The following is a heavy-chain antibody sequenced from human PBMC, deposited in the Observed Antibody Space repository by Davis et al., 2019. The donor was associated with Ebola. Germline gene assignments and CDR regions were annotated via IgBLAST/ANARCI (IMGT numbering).Heavy chain of an antibody. CDR2: INHSGSA. J-gene: IGHJ4*02. CDR3: AKDSRGRAAADNFEY. V-gene: IGHV4-34*01. Sequence: SETLSLTCAVYGGSFSGYYWSWIRQPPGKGLEWIGEINHSGSANYNPSLKSRVTISVDTSKNQFSLKLSSVTAADTAVYYCAKDSRGRAAADNFEYWGQGTLVTVSS. CDR1: GGSFSGYY. D-gene: IGHD6-13*01.